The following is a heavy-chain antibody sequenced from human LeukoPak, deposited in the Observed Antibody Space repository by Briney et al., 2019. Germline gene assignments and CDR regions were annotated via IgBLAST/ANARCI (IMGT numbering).Heavy chain of an antibody. J-gene: IGHJ4*02. D-gene: IGHD3-22*01. CDR3: ARHRATMIVGIFDY. Sequence: SETLSLTCAVYGGSFSGYYWSWIRQPPGKGLEWIGEINHSGSTNYNPSLKSRVTISVDTSKNQFSLKLSSVTAADTAVYYCARHRATMIVGIFDYWGQGTLVTVSS. CDR2: INHSGST. CDR1: GGSFSGYY. V-gene: IGHV4-34*01.